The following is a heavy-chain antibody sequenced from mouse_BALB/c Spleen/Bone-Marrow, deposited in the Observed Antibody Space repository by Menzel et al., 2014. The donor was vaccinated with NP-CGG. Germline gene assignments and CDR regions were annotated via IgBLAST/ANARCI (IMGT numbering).Heavy chain of an antibody. CDR3: ARVLRVYAMDY. D-gene: IGHD2-4*01. J-gene: IGHJ4*01. CDR2: VSSGGSYT. CDR1: GFAFSSYD. V-gene: IGHV5-9*02. Sequence: VQLKEPGGGLVKPGGSLKLSCAASGFAFSSYDMSWVRQTPEKRLEWVATVSSGGSYTYYPDSVKGRFTISRDNARNTLYLQMSSLRSEDTALYYCARVLRVYAMDYWGQGTSVTVSS.